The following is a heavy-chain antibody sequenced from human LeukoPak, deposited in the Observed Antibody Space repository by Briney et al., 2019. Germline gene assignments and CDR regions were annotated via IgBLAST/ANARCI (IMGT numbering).Heavy chain of an antibody. V-gene: IGHV3-23*01. Sequence: GGSLRLSCAASGFTFSTYAMSWVRQAPGKGLEWVSAMRGSGGRTYYADSVKGRFTISRDNSKNTLYLQMSSLRAEDTAVYYCAKLDVVIDNSWVGWLDPWGQGTLVTVSS. CDR1: GFTFSTYA. J-gene: IGHJ5*02. CDR2: MRGSGGRT. CDR3: AKLDVVIDNSWVGWLDP. D-gene: IGHD2-21*01.